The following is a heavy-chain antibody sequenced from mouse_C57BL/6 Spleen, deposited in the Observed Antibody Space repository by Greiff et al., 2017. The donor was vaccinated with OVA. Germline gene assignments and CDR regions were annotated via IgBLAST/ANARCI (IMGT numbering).Heavy chain of an antibody. CDR1: GFTFSSYA. J-gene: IGHJ4*01. CDR3: TRELFYYAMDY. Sequence: EVMLVESGEGLVKPGGSLKLSCAASGFTFSSYAMSWVRQTPEKRLEWVAYISSGGDYIYYADTVKGRFTISRDNARNTLYLQMSSLKSEDTAMYYCTRELFYYAMDYWGQGTSVTVSS. V-gene: IGHV5-9-1*02. CDR2: ISSGGDYI.